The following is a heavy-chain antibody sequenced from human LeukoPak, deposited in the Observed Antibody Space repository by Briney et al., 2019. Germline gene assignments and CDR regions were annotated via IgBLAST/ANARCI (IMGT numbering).Heavy chain of an antibody. J-gene: IGHJ4*02. V-gene: IGHV3-30*01. Sequence: PGRSLRLSCAASGFTFSSYAMHWVRQAPGKGLEWAAVISYDGSIKFYADSVKGRFTISRDKSKNTLFLQMNSLRGEDTAVYYCARDTSQRAYSYGPDGEWGQGTLVTVSS. CDR2: ISYDGSIK. CDR1: GFTFSSYA. CDR3: ARDTSQRAYSYGPDGE. D-gene: IGHD5-18*01.